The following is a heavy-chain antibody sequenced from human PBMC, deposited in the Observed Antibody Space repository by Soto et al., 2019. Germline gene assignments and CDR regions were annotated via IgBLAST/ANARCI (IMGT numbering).Heavy chain of an antibody. Sequence: PSETLSLTCAVSGGSISSSNWWSWVRQPPGKGLEWIGEIYHSGSTNYNPSFKSRVAMSVDKSKNQFSLKLNSVTAADKALYYCARNSTSGTRFDYWGQGSLVTVSS. J-gene: IGHJ4*02. CDR3: ARNSTSGTRFDY. D-gene: IGHD1-1*01. CDR1: GGSISSSNW. CDR2: IYHSGST. V-gene: IGHV4-4*02.